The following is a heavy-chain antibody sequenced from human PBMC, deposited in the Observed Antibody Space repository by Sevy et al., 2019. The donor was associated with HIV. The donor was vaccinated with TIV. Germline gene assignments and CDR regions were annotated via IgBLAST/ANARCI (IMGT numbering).Heavy chain of an antibody. CDR1: GFTFSNAW. Sequence: GGSLRLSCAASGFTFSNAWMSWVRQAPGKGLEWVGRIKSKTDGGTTDYAAPVKGRFTISRDDSKNTLYLQMNSLKTEDTAVYYCTTNYYDSSGYYYVDYWGQGTLVTVS. J-gene: IGHJ4*02. CDR2: IKSKTDGGTT. CDR3: TTNYYDSSGYYYVDY. V-gene: IGHV3-15*01. D-gene: IGHD3-22*01.